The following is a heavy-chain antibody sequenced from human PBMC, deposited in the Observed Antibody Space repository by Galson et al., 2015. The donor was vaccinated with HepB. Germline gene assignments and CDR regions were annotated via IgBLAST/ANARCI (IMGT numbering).Heavy chain of an antibody. D-gene: IGHD5-18*01. CDR1: EDSVSSNSAA. Sequence: CAISEDSVSSNSAAWNWIRQSPSRGLEWLGRTHYRSKWYNDYAVSVKSRITISPDTSKNQFSLQLNSVTPEDTAVYYCSRVPQLWLRGGSRYYYYGMDVWGQGTTVTVSS. V-gene: IGHV6-1*01. CDR3: SRVPQLWLRGGSRYYYYGMDV. J-gene: IGHJ6*02. CDR2: THYRSKWYN.